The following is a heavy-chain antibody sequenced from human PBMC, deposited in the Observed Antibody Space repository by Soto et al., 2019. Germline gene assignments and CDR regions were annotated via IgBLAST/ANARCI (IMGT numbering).Heavy chain of an antibody. Sequence: EVQLVESGGGLVQPGGSLRLSCAASGFTFSSYWMHWVRQAPGKGLVWVSRINSDGSSTSYADSVKGRFTISRDNAKNTLYRHMNSLRAEDTAVYYCASGGYFGGDCPPFDLWGRGTLVTVSS. D-gene: IGHD2-21*02. CDR2: INSDGSST. V-gene: IGHV3-74*01. J-gene: IGHJ2*01. CDR1: GFTFSSYW. CDR3: ASGGYFGGDCPPFDL.